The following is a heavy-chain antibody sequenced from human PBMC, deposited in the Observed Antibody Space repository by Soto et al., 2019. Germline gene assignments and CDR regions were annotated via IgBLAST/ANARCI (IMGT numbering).Heavy chain of an antibody. V-gene: IGHV3-30-3*01. J-gene: IGHJ4*02. Sequence: QVQLVESGGGVVQPGRSLRLSCAASGLTFSSYAMQWVRQAPGKGLEWVAVISYDGSNKYYADSVKGRFTISRDNSKNTLYLQMNSLRAEDTAVYYCASEGVGATRNFDYWGQGTLVTVSS. D-gene: IGHD1-26*01. CDR3: ASEGVGATRNFDY. CDR1: GLTFSSYA. CDR2: ISYDGSNK.